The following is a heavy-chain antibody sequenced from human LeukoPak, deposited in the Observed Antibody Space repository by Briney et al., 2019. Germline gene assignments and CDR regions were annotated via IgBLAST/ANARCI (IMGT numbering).Heavy chain of an antibody. V-gene: IGHV4-30-2*01. CDR3: ARNLDISLMDV. CDR2: IYHSGST. J-gene: IGHJ6*02. Sequence: SETLSLTCAVSGGSISSGGYSWSWIRQPPGKGLERIGSIYHSGSTYYNPSLKSRVTISVDRSKNQFSLKLSSVTAADTAVYYCARNLDISLMDVWGQGTTVAVSS. D-gene: IGHD3-3*02. CDR1: GGSISSGGYS.